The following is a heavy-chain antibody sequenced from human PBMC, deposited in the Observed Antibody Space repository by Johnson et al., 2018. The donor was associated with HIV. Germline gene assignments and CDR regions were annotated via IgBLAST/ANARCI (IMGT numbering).Heavy chain of an antibody. Sequence: MQLVESGGGLVQPGGSLRLSCAASGFTVSSNYMSWVRQAPGKGLEWVSVIYSGGSTYYADSVKGRFTISRDNSKNTLYLQMNSLRAEDTAVYYCARDLSEGERGHAFDSWGQGTMVTVSS. V-gene: IGHV3-66*01. J-gene: IGHJ3*02. D-gene: IGHD3-16*01. CDR3: ARDLSEGERGHAFDS. CDR2: IYSGGST. CDR1: GFTVSSNY.